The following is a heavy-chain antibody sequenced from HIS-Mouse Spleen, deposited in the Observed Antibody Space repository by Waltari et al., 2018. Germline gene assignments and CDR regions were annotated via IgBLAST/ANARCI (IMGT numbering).Heavy chain of an antibody. D-gene: IGHD6-13*01. V-gene: IGHV4-39*07. CDR1: GGPIISSSDY. Sequence: QLQLQEAGPGLAKPPETLSLPCTVAGGPIISSSDYWCWIRQPPGKGLEWIGCIYYHGSTYYNPSLKSRVTISVDTSKNQFSLKLSSVTAADTAVYYCAREIPYSSSWYDWYFDLWGRGTLVTVSS. CDR3: AREIPYSSSWYDWYFDL. CDR2: IYYHGST. J-gene: IGHJ2*01.